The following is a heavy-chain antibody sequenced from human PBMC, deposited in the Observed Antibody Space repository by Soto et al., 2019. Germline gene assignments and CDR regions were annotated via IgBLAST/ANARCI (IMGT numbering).Heavy chain of an antibody. D-gene: IGHD1-1*01. Sequence: EVQLVQSGAEVKKPGESLKISCKASGYTFSGYWIGWVRQMPGKGLEWMGIIFPGNSDTRYSPSFQGQVTISADKSISTAYLQWSTLKASDTAMYYCARQAPGIPTIPLLYFDPWGQGTLVTVSS. CDR1: GYTFSGYW. J-gene: IGHJ4*02. CDR3: ARQAPGIPTIPLLYFDP. V-gene: IGHV5-51*01. CDR2: IFPGNSDT.